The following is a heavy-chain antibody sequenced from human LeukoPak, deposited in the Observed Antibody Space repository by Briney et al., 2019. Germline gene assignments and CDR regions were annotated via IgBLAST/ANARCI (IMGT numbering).Heavy chain of an antibody. CDR1: GYTFTSYG. V-gene: IGHV1-18*01. CDR3: ARGSMIVLRDAFDI. CDR2: ISAYNGNT. D-gene: IGHD3-22*01. J-gene: IGHJ3*02. Sequence: GASVKVSCKASGYTFTSYGISWVRPAPGQGLEWMGWISAYNGNTNYAQKLQGRVTMTTDTSTSTAYMELRSLRSDDTAVYYCARGSMIVLRDAFDIWGQGTMVTVSS.